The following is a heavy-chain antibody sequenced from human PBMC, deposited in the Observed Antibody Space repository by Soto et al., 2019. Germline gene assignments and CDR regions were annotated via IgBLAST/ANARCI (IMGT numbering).Heavy chain of an antibody. D-gene: IGHD2-2*01. V-gene: IGHV4-31*03. Sequence: SLTCTVSGGSISSGGYYWSWIRQHPGKGLEWIGYIYYSGSTYYNPSLKSRVTISVDTSKNQFSLKLSSVTAADTAVYYCARSPRSRVVVPAPSFDPWGQGTLVTVSS. CDR1: GGSISSGGYY. CDR2: IYYSGST. J-gene: IGHJ5*02. CDR3: ARSPRSRVVVPAPSFDP.